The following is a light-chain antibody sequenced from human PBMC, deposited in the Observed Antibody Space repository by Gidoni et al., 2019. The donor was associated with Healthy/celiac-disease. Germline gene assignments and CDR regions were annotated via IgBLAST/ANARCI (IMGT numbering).Light chain of an antibody. V-gene: IGKV3-20*01. CDR2: GAS. CDR3: QQYGSSPLT. Sequence: IVLTQSPGTLSLSPGERATLSCRASQSVSSSYLSWFQQKPGQAPRLLIYGASSRATGIPDRFSGSGSGTDFTLTISRLETEDFAVYYCQQYGSSPLTFGGXTKVEIK. J-gene: IGKJ4*01. CDR1: QSVSSSY.